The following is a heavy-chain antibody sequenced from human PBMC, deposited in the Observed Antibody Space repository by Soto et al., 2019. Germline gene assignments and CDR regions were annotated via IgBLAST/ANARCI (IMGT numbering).Heavy chain of an antibody. CDR1: GGTFSTYT. J-gene: IGHJ5*02. CDR3: AGDPDSHYNDSHASSYP. D-gene: IGHD3-22*01. Sequence: SVKVSCKASGGTFSTYTITWVRQAPGQGLEWMGRIIPIIGIINYAQKFQGRVTITADKFTGTAYMELTRLRSDDMAVYYCAGDPDSHYNDSHASSYPWGQGTLVTVSS. V-gene: IGHV1-69*04. CDR2: IIPIIGII.